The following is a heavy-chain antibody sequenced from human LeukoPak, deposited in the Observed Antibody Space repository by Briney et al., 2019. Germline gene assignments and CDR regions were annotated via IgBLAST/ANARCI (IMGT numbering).Heavy chain of an antibody. CDR2: IYYSGST. CDR3: AGVHDFWSNCSGGSCYSGYFDY. V-gene: IGHV4-39*01. Sequence: SETLSLTCTVSGGSISSSSYYWGWIRQPPGKGLEWIGSIYYSGSTYYNPSLKSRVTISVDTSKNQFSLKLSSVTAADTAVYCCAGVHDFWSNCSGGSCYSGYFDYWGQGTLVTVSS. CDR1: GGSISSSSYY. D-gene: IGHD2-15*01. J-gene: IGHJ4*02.